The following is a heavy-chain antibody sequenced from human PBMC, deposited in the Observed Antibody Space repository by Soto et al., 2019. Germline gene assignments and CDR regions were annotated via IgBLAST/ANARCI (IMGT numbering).Heavy chain of an antibody. V-gene: IGHV1-69*01. D-gene: IGHD3-10*01. CDR3: ARDRDDYGSGNYYNRIDF. CDR2: IIPIFGTP. CDR1: GGIFSTYA. Sequence: QVQLVQSGAEEKKPGSSVKVSCKASGGIFSTYAISWLRRAPGQGREWKGGIIPIFGTPNYAQRFQGRVTITADESTSTTYMKLNRLRSEDTAVYYCARDRDDYGSGNYYNRIDFWGQGTLVTVSS. J-gene: IGHJ4*02.